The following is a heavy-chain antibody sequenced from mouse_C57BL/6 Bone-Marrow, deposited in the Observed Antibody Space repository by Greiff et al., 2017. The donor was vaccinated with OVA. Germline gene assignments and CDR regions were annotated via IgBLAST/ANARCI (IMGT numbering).Heavy chain of an antibody. V-gene: IGHV10-3*01. CDR3: VRESYYGRSFLFDY. CDR2: IRSKSSNYAT. J-gene: IGHJ2*01. D-gene: IGHD1-1*01. CDR1: GFTFNTYS. Sequence: EVQVVESGGGLVQPKGSLKLSCAASGFTFNTYSMHWVRQAPGQGLEWVARIRSKSSNYATYYADSVKDRFTISRDDSQSMLYLQMNNLKTEDTAMYYCVRESYYGRSFLFDYWGQGTTLTVSS.